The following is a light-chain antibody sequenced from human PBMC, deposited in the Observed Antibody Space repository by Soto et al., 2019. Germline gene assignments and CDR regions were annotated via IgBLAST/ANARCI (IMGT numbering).Light chain of an antibody. CDR3: QQRSNWPRT. V-gene: IGKV3-11*01. CDR2: DAS. CDR1: QSVSSY. J-gene: IGKJ1*01. Sequence: EIVLTQSPATLALSPGERATLSCMASQSVSSYLAWYQQKPGQAPRLLIYDASNRATGIPARFSGSGSGTDFTLTISSLEPEDFAVYYCQQRSNWPRTFGQGTKVDTK.